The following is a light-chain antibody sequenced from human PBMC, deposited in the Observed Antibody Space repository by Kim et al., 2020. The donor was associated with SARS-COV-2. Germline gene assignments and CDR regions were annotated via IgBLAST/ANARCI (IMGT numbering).Light chain of an antibody. CDR1: SIRSSN. Sequence: GQRVTITCQGNSIRSSNESGYQQKQGQGPVPVIYAYANRPPGIADRVSGSRSGNAASVTITGAQAEDEADYDCNSWDSSDSHRHVVFGGGTQLTVL. V-gene: IGLV3-19*02. CDR3: NSWDSSDSHRHVV. J-gene: IGLJ2*01. CDR2: AYA.